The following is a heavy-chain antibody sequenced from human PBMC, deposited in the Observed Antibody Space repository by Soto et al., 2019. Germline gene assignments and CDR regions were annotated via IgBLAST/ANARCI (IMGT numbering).Heavy chain of an antibody. Sequence: GGSLRLSCAASGVTFSTYSVSGVRKAPGKGLEWISYISVGGTTIYYADSVKGRFTISRDDAKNSLYLQVNSLGAEDTAVYYCARDLGYCSSTSCYNFDAFDIWGQGTMVTVSS. V-gene: IGHV3-48*01. CDR3: ARDLGYCSSTSCYNFDAFDI. J-gene: IGHJ3*02. CDR2: ISVGGTTI. CDR1: GVTFSTYS. D-gene: IGHD2-2*02.